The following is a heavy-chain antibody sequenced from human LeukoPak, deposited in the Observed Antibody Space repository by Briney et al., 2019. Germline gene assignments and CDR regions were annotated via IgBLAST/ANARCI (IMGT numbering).Heavy chain of an antibody. V-gene: IGHV3-53*01. CDR3: ARSPYDRSELYYKVGYFDY. CDR2: IYSGGST. J-gene: IGHJ4*02. D-gene: IGHD3-22*01. Sequence: GGSLRLSYAASGFTVSTNYMSWVRQAPGKGLEWVSAIYSGGSTYYADSVKGRFTISRDNSKNTLYLQMNSLRAEDAAVYYCARSPYDRSELYYKVGYFDYWGQGTLVTVSS. CDR1: GFTVSTNY.